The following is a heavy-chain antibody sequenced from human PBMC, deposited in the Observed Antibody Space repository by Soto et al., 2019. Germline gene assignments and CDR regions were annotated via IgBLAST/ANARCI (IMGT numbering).Heavy chain of an antibody. D-gene: IGHD1-26*01. J-gene: IGHJ6*02. CDR2: ILPMLDIT. CDR3: ARDMLGAVDNYYYYYGMDV. Sequence: GASVKVSCKASGGTFSTYTIIWVRQAPGQGLEWMGRILPMLDITNSAQRFQGRVTITADKSTSTAYLELSSLRSEDTAVYYCARDMLGAVDNYYYYYGMDVWGQGTTVTVSS. V-gene: IGHV1-69*04. CDR1: GGTFSTYT.